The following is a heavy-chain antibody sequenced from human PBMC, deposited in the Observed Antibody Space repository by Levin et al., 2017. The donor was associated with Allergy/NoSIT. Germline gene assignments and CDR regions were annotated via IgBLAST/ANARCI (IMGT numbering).Heavy chain of an antibody. J-gene: IGHJ2*01. D-gene: IGHD2-21*01. Sequence: SETLSLTCTVSGASISSYYWSWIRQPPGRGLEWIGYIHYDGNTNYNPSLKSRITISLDTSKNEFSLKLRSVTAADTAVYYCAREYGGDWYFDLWGRGTLVTVSS. CDR1: GASISSYY. CDR3: AREYGGDWYFDL. V-gene: IGHV4-59*01. CDR2: IHYDGNT.